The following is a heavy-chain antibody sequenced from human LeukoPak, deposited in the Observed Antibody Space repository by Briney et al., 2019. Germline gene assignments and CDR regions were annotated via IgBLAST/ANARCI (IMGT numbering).Heavy chain of an antibody. V-gene: IGHV3-48*03. CDR3: AKGPPGWELLNYFDY. D-gene: IGHD1-26*01. CDR1: GFTFSSYE. CDR2: ISSSGSTI. Sequence: GGSLRLSCAASGFTFSSYEMNWVRQAPGKGLEWVSYISSSGSTIYYADSVKGRFTISRDNAKNSLYLQMNSLRAEDTAVYYCAKGPPGWELLNYFDYWGQGTLVTVSS. J-gene: IGHJ4*02.